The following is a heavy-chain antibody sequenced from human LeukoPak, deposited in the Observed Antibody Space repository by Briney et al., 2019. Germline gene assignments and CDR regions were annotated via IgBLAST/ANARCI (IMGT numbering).Heavy chain of an antibody. J-gene: IGHJ4*02. V-gene: IGHV1-18*01. D-gene: IGHD1-1*01. Sequence: ASVKVSCKASGYTFTSYGISWVRQAPGQGLEWMGWISAYNGNTNYAQKLQGRVTMTTDTSTSTAYMVLRSLRSDDTAVYYCAREPGTRLGXRSFFDYWGQGTLVTVSS. CDR3: AREPGTRLGXRSFFDY. CDR1: GYTFTSYG. CDR2: ISAYNGNT.